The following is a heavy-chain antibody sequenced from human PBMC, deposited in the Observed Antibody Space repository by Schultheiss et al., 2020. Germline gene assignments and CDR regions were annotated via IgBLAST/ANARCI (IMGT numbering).Heavy chain of an antibody. CDR1: GGTFTNYA. CDR3: ARVSRNDFWSGYYYNVDY. Sequence: ASVKVSCKASGGTFTNYAIHWVRQAPGQRLEWMGGISAYNGNTNYAQKLQGRVTMTTDTSTSTAYMELRSLRSDDTAVYYCARVSRNDFWSGYYYNVDYWGQGTLVNVYS. J-gene: IGHJ4*02. V-gene: IGHV1-18*01. CDR2: ISAYNGNT. D-gene: IGHD3-3*01.